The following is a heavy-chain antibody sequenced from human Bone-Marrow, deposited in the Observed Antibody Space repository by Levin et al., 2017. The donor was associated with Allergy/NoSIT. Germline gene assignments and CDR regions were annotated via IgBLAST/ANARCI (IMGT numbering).Heavy chain of an antibody. CDR3: ARGGNAAVPADPFDH. J-gene: IGHJ4*02. CDR1: GFTFTNYW. CDR2: INGDGSST. Sequence: GGSLRLSCAASGFTFTNYWIHWVRQVPGKGLLWVSRINGDGSSTTYADSVRGRFTISRDNAKNTIYLHMDSLRAEDTAVYFCARGGNAAVPADPFDHWGQGTQVTVSS. D-gene: IGHD6-13*01. V-gene: IGHV3-74*01.